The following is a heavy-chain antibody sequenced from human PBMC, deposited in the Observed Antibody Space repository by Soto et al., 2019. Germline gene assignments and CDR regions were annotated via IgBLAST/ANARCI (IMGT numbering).Heavy chain of an antibody. D-gene: IGHD6-19*01. J-gene: IGHJ4*02. CDR2: IYPGDSDT. V-gene: IGHV5-51*01. CDR1: GYSFTSYW. Sequence: GESLKISCKGSGYSFTSYWIGWVRQMPGKGLEWMGIIYPGDSDTRYSPSFQGQVTISAAKSISTAYLQWSSLKASDTAMYYCARHLRASGWYLGAFDYWGQGTLVTVSS. CDR3: ARHLRASGWYLGAFDY.